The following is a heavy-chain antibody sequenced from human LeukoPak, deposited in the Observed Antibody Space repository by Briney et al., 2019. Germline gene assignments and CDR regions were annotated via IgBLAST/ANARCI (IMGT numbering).Heavy chain of an antibody. J-gene: IGHJ4*02. CDR2: IYPGDSDT. V-gene: IGHV5-51*01. Sequence: GESLKISCKGSGYSFTSYWIAWVRQMPGKGLEWMGIIYPGDSDTRYSPSFQGQVTISAHKSISTAYLQWNSLKASDTAIYYCARQGSYFDYWAQGTLVTVSS. CDR3: ARQGSYFDY. CDR1: GYSFTSYW.